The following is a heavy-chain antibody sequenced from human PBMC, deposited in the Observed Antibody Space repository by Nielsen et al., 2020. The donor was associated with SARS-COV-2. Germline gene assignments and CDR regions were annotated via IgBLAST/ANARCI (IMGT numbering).Heavy chain of an antibody. D-gene: IGHD6-13*01. CDR3: ARGCDSSSCF. CDR1: GFTFSSYE. CDR2: ISSSGSTI. J-gene: IGHJ4*02. V-gene: IGHV3-48*03. Sequence: GGSLRLSCAASGFTFSSYEMNWVRQAPGKGLEWVSYISSSGSTIYYADSVKGRFTISRDNAKNSLYLQMNSLRAEDTAVYYCARGCDSSSCFWGQGTLVTVSS.